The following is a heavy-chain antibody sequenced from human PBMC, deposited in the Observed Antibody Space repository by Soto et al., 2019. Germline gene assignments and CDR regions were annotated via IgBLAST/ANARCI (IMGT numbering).Heavy chain of an antibody. CDR1: GYTFIRYG. CDR2: ISPYNDYT. J-gene: IGHJ6*02. CDR3: ARGGYYDNTWGKLSHYGLDA. Sequence: QVQLVQSAAEVKKPGASVKVSCKASGYTFIRYGITWVRQAPGQGLEWMGWISPYNDYTIYAQKLQGRVTMTTDTSTRKTDRGLRSLKSDDTAVYYCARGGYYDNTWGKLSHYGLDAWGQGPSVTVSS. D-gene: IGHD3-16*01. V-gene: IGHV1-18*01.